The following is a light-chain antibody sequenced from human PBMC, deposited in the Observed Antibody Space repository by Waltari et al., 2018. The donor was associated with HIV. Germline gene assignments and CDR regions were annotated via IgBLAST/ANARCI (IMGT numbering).Light chain of an antibody. CDR2: KAS. J-gene: IGKJ2*02. CDR3: QQSYSTPRT. CDR1: QSISNW. Sequence: DIQMTQSPSTLSASVGDRVTITCRASQSISNWLAWYQQKPGKAPKLLIYKASSLESGVPSRFSGSGSGTEFSLTISSLQPEDFATYFCQQSYSTPRTFGQGTTVE. V-gene: IGKV1-5*03.